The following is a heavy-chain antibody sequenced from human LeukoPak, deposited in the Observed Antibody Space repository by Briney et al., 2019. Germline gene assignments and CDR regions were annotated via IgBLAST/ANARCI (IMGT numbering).Heavy chain of an antibody. Sequence: ASVKVSCTASGYTFTAYYIQWVRQAPGQGLEWMGTIRPGNTRTTYAQKFQCRVTMTWDMSTTTGDMELSSLRSEDTAVYYCVREKSGGTYDYWGQGTLVTVSS. V-gene: IGHV1-46*01. D-gene: IGHD3-16*01. CDR2: IRPGNTRT. CDR3: VREKSGGTYDY. CDR1: GYTFTAYY. J-gene: IGHJ4*02.